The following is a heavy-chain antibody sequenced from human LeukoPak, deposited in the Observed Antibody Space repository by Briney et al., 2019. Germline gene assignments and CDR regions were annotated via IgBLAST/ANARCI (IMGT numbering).Heavy chain of an antibody. V-gene: IGHV3-23*01. CDR2: LSGRGGST. CDR3: AKGGSGYYQGY. D-gene: IGHD3-3*01. Sequence: GGSLSLSCAASGFIFRSYAMRWGREAPGKGLGGVSALSGRGGSTYYPHSVKGRFTLSRDNSKNTLYLQMNSPRAEDTAVYYCAKGGSGYYQGYWGQGTLVTVSS. J-gene: IGHJ4*02. CDR1: GFIFRSYA.